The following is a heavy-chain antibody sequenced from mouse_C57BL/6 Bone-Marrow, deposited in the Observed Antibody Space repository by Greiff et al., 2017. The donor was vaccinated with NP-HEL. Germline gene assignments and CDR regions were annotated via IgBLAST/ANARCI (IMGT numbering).Heavy chain of an antibody. V-gene: IGHV14-4*01. J-gene: IGHJ4*01. Sequence: EVQRVESGAELVRPGASVKLSCTASGFNIKDDYMHWVKQRPEQGLEWIGWIDPENGDTEYASKFQGKATITADTSSNTAYLQLSSLTSEDTAVYYCTRDYDAMDYWGQGTSVTVSS. CDR1: GFNIKDDY. CDR3: TRDYDAMDY. CDR2: IDPENGDT.